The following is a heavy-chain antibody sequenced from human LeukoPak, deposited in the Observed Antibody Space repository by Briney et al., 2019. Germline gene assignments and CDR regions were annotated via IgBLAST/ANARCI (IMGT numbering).Heavy chain of an antibody. D-gene: IGHD7-27*01. CDR1: GFTFSSYA. CDR2: ISGSGGST. Sequence: GGSLRLSCAASGFTFSSYAMSWVRQAPGKGLEWVSAISGSGGSTYYADSVKGRFTISRDNAKSSLYLEMNSLRAEDTAVYYCGRGHWGLDYWGQGTLVTVSS. J-gene: IGHJ4*02. CDR3: GRGHWGLDY. V-gene: IGHV3-23*01.